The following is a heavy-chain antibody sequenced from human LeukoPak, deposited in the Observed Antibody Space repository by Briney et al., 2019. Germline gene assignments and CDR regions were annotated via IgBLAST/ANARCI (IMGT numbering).Heavy chain of an antibody. J-gene: IGHJ3*02. CDR2: ISSSSTYI. V-gene: IGHV3-21*01. CDR3: VNGISHDAFDI. CDR1: GFTFSTYS. Sequence: PGGSLRLSCAASGFTFSTYSMNWGRQAPGKGLEWVSSISSSSTYIYYADSVKGRFTISRDNAKNSLYLQMNSLRAEDTAVYYCVNGISHDAFDIWGQGTMVTVSS. D-gene: IGHD2-15*01.